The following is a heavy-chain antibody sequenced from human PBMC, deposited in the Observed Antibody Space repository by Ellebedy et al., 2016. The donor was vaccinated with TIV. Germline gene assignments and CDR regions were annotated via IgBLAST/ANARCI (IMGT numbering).Heavy chain of an antibody. J-gene: IGHJ4*02. V-gene: IGHV4-39*01. CDR2: ISYSGST. D-gene: IGHD1-26*01. CDR3: ARPSGSFRLLFDY. Sequence: SETLSLTXTVSGGSISSSGYYWGWIRQPPGKGLEWIGSISYSGSTYYNPSLKSRVTIFVVTSRNHFSLRLTSVTAADTAVYYCARPSGSFRLLFDYWGQGTLVTVSS. CDR1: GGSISSSGYY.